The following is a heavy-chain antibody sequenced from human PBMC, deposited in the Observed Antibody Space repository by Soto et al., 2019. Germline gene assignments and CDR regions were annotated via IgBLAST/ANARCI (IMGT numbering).Heavy chain of an antibody. CDR3: ARGRILRAPSLGYCCGGSCYYFDY. D-gene: IGHD2-15*01. J-gene: IGHJ4*02. V-gene: IGHV4-34*01. Sequence: QVQLQQWGAGLLKPSETLSLTCAVYGGSFSGYYWSWIRQPPGKGLEWIGEINHSGSTNYNPSLKSRVTISVDTSKNQFSLKLSSVTAADTAVYYCARGRILRAPSLGYCCGGSCYYFDYWGQGTLVTVSS. CDR2: INHSGST. CDR1: GGSFSGYY.